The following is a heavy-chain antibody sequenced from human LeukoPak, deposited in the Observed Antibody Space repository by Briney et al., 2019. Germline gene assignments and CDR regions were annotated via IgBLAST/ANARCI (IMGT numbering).Heavy chain of an antibody. Sequence: GESLKISCKGSGYSFTSYWIGWVRQMPGKGLGWMGIIYPGDSDTRYSPSFQGQVTISADKSISTAYLQWSSLKASDTAMYYCARGCSGGSCSNGGFDYWGQGTLVTVSS. D-gene: IGHD2-15*01. CDR1: GYSFTSYW. CDR3: ARGCSGGSCSNGGFDY. V-gene: IGHV5-51*01. CDR2: IYPGDSDT. J-gene: IGHJ4*02.